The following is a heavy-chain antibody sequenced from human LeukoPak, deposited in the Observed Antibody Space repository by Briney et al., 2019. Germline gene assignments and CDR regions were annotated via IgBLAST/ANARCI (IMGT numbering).Heavy chain of an antibody. D-gene: IGHD3-10*01. CDR1: GFTFSRYA. CDR2: MSYDGSNE. Sequence: GGSLRLSCAASGFTFSRYAMHWVRQAPGKGLEWVAVMSYDGSNEYYADSVKGRFTISRDRSENTLYLQMNSLRVEDTAVYYCARVGYYSSGPFSYFDYWGQGTLVTVSS. CDR3: ARVGYYSSGPFSYFDY. V-gene: IGHV3-30-3*01. J-gene: IGHJ4*02.